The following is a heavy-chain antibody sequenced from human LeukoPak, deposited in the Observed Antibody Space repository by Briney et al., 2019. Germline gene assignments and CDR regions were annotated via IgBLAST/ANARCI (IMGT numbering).Heavy chain of an antibody. D-gene: IGHD2-21*02. CDR1: GFTFSSYG. CDR2: ISYDGSNK. CDR3: AKDLERHIVVVTASAVDY. V-gene: IGHV3-30*18. J-gene: IGHJ4*02. Sequence: PGRSLRLSCAASGFTFSSYGMHWVRQAPGKGLEWVAVISYDGSNKYYADSVKGRFTISRDNSKNTLYLQMNSLRAEDTAAYYCAKDLERHIVVVTASAVDYWGQGTLVTVSS.